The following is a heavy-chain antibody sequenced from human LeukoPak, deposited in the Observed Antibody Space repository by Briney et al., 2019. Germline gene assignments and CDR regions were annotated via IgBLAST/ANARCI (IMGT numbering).Heavy chain of an antibody. CDR1: GGSISSSSYY. CDR3: ARHQVLHYGGNSDIDY. D-gene: IGHD4-23*01. J-gene: IGHJ4*02. V-gene: IGHV4-39*01. CDR2: IYYSGST. Sequence: SETLSLTCTVSGGSISSSSYYWGWIRQPPGKGLEWIGRIYYSGSTYYNPSLKSRVTISVDTSKNQFSLKLSSVTAADTAVYYCARHQVLHYGGNSDIDYRGQGTLVTVSS.